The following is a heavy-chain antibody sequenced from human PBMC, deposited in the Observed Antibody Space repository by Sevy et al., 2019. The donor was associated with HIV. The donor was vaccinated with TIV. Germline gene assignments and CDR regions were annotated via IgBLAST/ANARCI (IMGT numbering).Heavy chain of an antibody. V-gene: IGHV3-21*01. D-gene: IGHD5-12*01. CDR3: ASLGFFDTRDPTTEDASDM. CDR2: ISSSGRYI. CDR1: GFTFSRFT. Sequence: GGSLRLSCAASGFTFSRFTMNWVRQAPGKGLEWVSSISSSGRYIYYADSVMGRFAISRDNAKESLFLHMNSLRADDTALYYCASLGFFDTRDPTTEDASDMWSQGTMVTVSS. J-gene: IGHJ3*02.